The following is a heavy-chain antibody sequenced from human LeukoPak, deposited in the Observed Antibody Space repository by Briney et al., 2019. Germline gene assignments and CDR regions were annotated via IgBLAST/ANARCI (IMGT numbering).Heavy chain of an antibody. CDR2: IYWDDDK. D-gene: IGHD6-13*01. CDR1: GFSLSTSGVG. J-gene: IGHJ4*02. Sequence: SGPTLVKSTQTLTLTSTVSGFSLSTSGVGVGWIRQPQGKALEWLTLIYWDDDKRYSPSLKSRLTITKDTSKNQVVLTMTNMDPVDTATYYCAHSRYSRSPFMFWGQGTLVTVSS. CDR3: AHSRYSRSPFMF. V-gene: IGHV2-5*02.